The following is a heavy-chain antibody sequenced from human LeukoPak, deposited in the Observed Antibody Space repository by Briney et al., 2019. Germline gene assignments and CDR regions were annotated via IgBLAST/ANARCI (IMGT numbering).Heavy chain of an antibody. Sequence: GESLKISCKGSGYSFTRYWIGWVRQMPGKGLEWMGIIYPGDSDTRYSPSFQGQVTISADKSISTAYLQWSSLKASDTAMYYCARHVYFDWLLSSRDYYYYYYMDVWGKGTTVTVSS. CDR3: ARHVYFDWLLSSRDYYYYYYMDV. D-gene: IGHD3-9*01. CDR2: IYPGDSDT. J-gene: IGHJ6*03. V-gene: IGHV5-51*01. CDR1: GYSFTRYW.